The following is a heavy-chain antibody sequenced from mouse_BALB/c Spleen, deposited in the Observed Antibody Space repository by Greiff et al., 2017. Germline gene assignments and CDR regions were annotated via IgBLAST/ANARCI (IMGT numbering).Heavy chain of an antibody. CDR3: ARVLNWDGYFDY. J-gene: IGHJ2*01. V-gene: IGHV5-6-3*01. CDR2: INSNGGST. D-gene: IGHD4-1*02. Sequence: EVKVVESGGGLVQPGGSLKLSCAASGFTFSSYGMSWVRQTPDKRLVLVATINSNGGSTYYPDSVKGRFTISRDNAKNTLYLQMSSLKSEDTAMYYCARVLNWDGYFDYWGQGTTLTVSS. CDR1: GFTFSSYG.